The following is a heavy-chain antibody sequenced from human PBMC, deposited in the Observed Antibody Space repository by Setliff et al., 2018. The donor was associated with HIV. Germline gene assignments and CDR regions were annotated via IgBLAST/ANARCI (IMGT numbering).Heavy chain of an antibody. CDR1: GYSFTDYY. Sequence: ASVKVSCKASGYSFTDYYIHWVRQAPGQGLGWMGWINPKSNGTNYAQKFQGWITMTRDTSISTAYMELSRLSSDDTAVYYCARGMDYYDASGYYQYYFDYWGQGTLVTVSS. CDR2: INPKSNGT. CDR3: ARGMDYYDASGYYQYYFDY. V-gene: IGHV1-2*04. J-gene: IGHJ4*02. D-gene: IGHD3-22*01.